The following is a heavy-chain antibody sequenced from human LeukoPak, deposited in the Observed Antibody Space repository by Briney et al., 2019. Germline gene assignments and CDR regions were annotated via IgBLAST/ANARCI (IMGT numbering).Heavy chain of an antibody. D-gene: IGHD3-22*01. CDR3: ARVRPTTYSSGYYYVDY. CDR1: GYTFTSYG. CDR2: ISAYNGNT. V-gene: IGHV1-18*01. J-gene: IGHJ4*02. Sequence: ASVKVSCKASGYTFTSYGISWVRQAPGQGLEWMGWISAYNGNTNYAQKLQGRVTMTTDTSTSTAYMELRSLRSDDTAVYYCARVRPTTYSSGYYYVDYWGQGTLVIVSS.